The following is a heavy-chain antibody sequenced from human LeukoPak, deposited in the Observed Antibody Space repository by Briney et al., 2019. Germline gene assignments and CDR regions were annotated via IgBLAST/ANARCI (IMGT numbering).Heavy chain of an antibody. J-gene: IGHJ4*02. D-gene: IGHD6-6*01. V-gene: IGHV1-8*03. CDR1: GYTFTSYG. Sequence: ASVKVSCKASGYTFTSYGISWVRQATGQGLEWMGWMNPNSGNTGYAQKFQGRVTITRNTSISAAYMELSSLRSEDTAVYYCARAVGQLVQGDYFDYWGQGTLVTVSS. CDR3: ARAVGQLVQGDYFDY. CDR2: MNPNSGNT.